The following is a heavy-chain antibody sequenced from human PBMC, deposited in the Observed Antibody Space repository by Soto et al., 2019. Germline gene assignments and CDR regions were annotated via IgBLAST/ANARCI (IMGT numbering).Heavy chain of an antibody. Sequence: GGSLRLSCAASGFTFSSYAMSWVRQAPGKGLEWVSAISGSGGSTYYADSVKGRFTISRDNSKNTLYLQMNSLRAEDTAVYYCAKEEYFSSTSCYYYYGMDVWGQGDTVTVSS. V-gene: IGHV3-23*01. CDR2: ISGSGGST. D-gene: IGHD2-2*01. CDR3: AKEEYFSSTSCYYYYGMDV. CDR1: GFTFSSYA. J-gene: IGHJ6*02.